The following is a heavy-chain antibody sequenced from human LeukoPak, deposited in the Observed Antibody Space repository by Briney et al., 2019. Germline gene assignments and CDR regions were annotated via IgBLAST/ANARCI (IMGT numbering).Heavy chain of an antibody. CDR2: ISYDGSNK. CDR1: GFTFSSYS. V-gene: IGHV3-30-3*01. Sequence: GGSLRLSCAASGFTFSSYSMHWVRQAPGKGLEWVAVISYDGSNKYNADSVKGRFTISRDNSKNTLYLQMNSLRAEDTAVYYCASLGHGSGWFFDYWGQGTLVTVSS. J-gene: IGHJ4*02. D-gene: IGHD6-19*01. CDR3: ASLGHGSGWFFDY.